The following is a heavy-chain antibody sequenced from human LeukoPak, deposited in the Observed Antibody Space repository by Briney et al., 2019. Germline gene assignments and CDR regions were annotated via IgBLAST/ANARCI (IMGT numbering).Heavy chain of an antibody. CDR2: ISGSDGST. V-gene: IGHV3-23*01. CDR3: AKLSASYFDY. J-gene: IGHJ4*02. CDR1: GFTFSNYA. Sequence: GGSLRLSCAASGFTFSNYAMSWVRQAPGKGLEWVSTISGSDGSTYYADSVKGRFTISRDNSKNTLYLQMNSLRAEDTAVYYCAKLSASYFDYWGQGALVTVSS.